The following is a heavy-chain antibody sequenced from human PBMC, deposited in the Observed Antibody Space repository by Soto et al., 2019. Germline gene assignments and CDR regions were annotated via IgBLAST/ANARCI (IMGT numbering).Heavy chain of an antibody. J-gene: IGHJ4*02. V-gene: IGHV3-33*01. CDR3: ARDPYYYDSSGYIVY. CDR1: GFTFSSCG. CDR2: IWYDGSNK. Sequence: GGSLRLSCAASGFTFSSCGMHWVRQAPGKGLEWVAVIWYDGSNKYYADSVKGRFTISRDNSKNTLYLQMNSLRAEDTAAYYCARDPYYYDSSGYIVYWGQGTLVTVSS. D-gene: IGHD3-22*01.